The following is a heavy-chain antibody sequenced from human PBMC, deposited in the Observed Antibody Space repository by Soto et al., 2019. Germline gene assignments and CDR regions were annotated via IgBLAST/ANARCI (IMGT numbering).Heavy chain of an antibody. CDR3: ARPHSSGWFTYDY. V-gene: IGHV4-38-2*01. CDR1: GYSITTGSY. J-gene: IGHJ4*02. CDR2: ISQSGSS. Sequence: SETLSLTCAVSGYSITTGSYWGWIRQPPGKGLEWIGSISQSGSSYYNPSLKSRLTILIDTSKNQFSLKLSSVTAADTAVYYCARPHSSGWFTYDYWGQGALVT. D-gene: IGHD6-19*01.